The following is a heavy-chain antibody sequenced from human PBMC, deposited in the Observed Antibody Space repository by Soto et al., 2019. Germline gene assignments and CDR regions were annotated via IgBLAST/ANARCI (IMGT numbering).Heavy chain of an antibody. Sequence: EVQLVESGGGLVQPGGSLRLSCAASGFTVSSNYMSWVRQAPGKGLEWVSVIYSGGSTYYADSVKGRFTISRDNSKNTLYLQMNSLRAEDTAVYYCARLSGDYDAQLDAFDIWGQGTMVTVSS. CDR3: ARLSGDYDAQLDAFDI. D-gene: IGHD4-17*01. J-gene: IGHJ3*02. CDR1: GFTVSSNY. CDR2: IYSGGST. V-gene: IGHV3-66*04.